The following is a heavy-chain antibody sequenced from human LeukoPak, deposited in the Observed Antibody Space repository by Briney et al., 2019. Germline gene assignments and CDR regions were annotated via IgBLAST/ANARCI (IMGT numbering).Heavy chain of an antibody. D-gene: IGHD7-27*01. V-gene: IGHV4-59*02. J-gene: IGHJ5*02. Sequence: PSETLSLTCTVSGASVTDYYWSWIRQSPGKGLEWISYIHHSGNSDYNPSLRSRVTTSLDTSKNQFSLNLISVTAADTAVYYCTRGHWGLQSWSQGTLVTVSS. CDR3: TRGHWGLQS. CDR2: IHHSGNS. CDR1: GASVTDYY.